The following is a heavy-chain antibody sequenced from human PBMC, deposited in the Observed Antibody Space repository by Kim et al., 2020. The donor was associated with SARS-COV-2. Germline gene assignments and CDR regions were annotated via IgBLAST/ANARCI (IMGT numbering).Heavy chain of an antibody. CDR3: ARSSGWLIEH. Sequence: GGSLRLSCAASGFTPTIHWMNWVRQTPGKGLEWVANIKHDGSETKYVDSVKGRFTISRDSARNSIYLQMNSLRAEDTAVYYCARSSGWLIEHWGQGTLVTVSS. V-gene: IGHV3-7*05. CDR1: GFTPTIHW. J-gene: IGHJ1*01. CDR2: IKHDGSET. D-gene: IGHD6-19*01.